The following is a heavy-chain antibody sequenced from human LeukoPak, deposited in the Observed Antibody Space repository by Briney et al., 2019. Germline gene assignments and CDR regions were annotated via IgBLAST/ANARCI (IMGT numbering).Heavy chain of an antibody. CDR2: INHSGST. D-gene: IGHD3-3*01. Sequence: LKPSETLSFTCAVYGGSFSGYYWSWIRQPPGKGLEWIGEINHSGSTNYNPSLKSRVTISVDTSKNQFSLKLSSVTAADTAVYYCARGIGLSYYDFWSGYYTVSDYFDYWGQGTLVTVSS. V-gene: IGHV4-34*01. CDR3: ARGIGLSYYDFWSGYYTVSDYFDY. J-gene: IGHJ4*02. CDR1: GGSFSGYY.